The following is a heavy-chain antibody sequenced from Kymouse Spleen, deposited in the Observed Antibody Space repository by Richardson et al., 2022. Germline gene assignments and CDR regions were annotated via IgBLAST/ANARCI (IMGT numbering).Heavy chain of an antibody. J-gene: IGHJ6*02. Sequence: QVQLQESGPGLVKPSGTLSLTCAVSGGSISSSNWWSWVRQPPGKGLEWIGEIYHSGSTNYNPSLKSRVTISVDKSKNQFSLKLSSVTAADTAVYYCARDGILELQHYYYYGMDVWGQGTTVTVSS. D-gene: IGHD1-7*01. CDR3: ARDGILELQHYYYYGMDV. CDR2: IYHSGST. V-gene: IGHV4-4*02. CDR1: GGSISSSNW.